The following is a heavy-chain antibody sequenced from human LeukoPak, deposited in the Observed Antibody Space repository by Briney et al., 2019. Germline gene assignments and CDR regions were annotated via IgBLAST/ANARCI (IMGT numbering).Heavy chain of an antibody. CDR3: ATLPEVAGKIQNDY. Sequence: SETLSLTCTVSGGSISSSSYYWGWIRQPPGKGLEWIGSIYYSGSTYYNPSLKSRVTISVDTSKNQFSLKLSSVTAADTAVYYCATLPEVAGKIQNDYWGQGTLVTVSS. V-gene: IGHV4-39*07. CDR2: IYYSGST. J-gene: IGHJ4*02. D-gene: IGHD6-19*01. CDR1: GGSISSSSYY.